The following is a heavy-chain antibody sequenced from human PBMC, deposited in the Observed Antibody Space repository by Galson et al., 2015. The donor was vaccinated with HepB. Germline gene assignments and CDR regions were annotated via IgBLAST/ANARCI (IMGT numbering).Heavy chain of an antibody. CDR2: IKSKTDDGTT. CDR3: TTDSRADYDSSRYYYESAFDI. V-gene: IGHV3-15*07. J-gene: IGHJ3*02. Sequence: SLRLSCAASGLTFSNAWMNWVRQAPGKGLEWVGRIKSKTDDGTTDYAAPVKGRFTISRDDSKNTLDLQMNSLKTEDTAVYYCTTDSRADYDSSRYYYESAFDIWGQGTMVTVSS. D-gene: IGHD3-22*01. CDR1: GLTFSNAW.